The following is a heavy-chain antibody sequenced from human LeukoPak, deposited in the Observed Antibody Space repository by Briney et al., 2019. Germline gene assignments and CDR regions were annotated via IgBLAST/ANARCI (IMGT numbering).Heavy chain of an antibody. CDR3: ARVGGTNYYYYGMDV. Sequence: PSETLSLTCTVSGGSISSYYWSWIRQPPGKGLEWIGYIYDSGSTNYNPSLKSRVTISVDASKNQFSLKLSSVTAADTAVYYCARVGGTNYYYYGMDVWGQGTTVTVSS. D-gene: IGHD1-1*01. CDR2: IYDSGST. CDR1: GGSISSYY. V-gene: IGHV4-59*01. J-gene: IGHJ6*02.